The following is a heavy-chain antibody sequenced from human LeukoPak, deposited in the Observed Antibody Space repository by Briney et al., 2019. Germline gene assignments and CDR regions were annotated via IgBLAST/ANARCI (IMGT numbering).Heavy chain of an antibody. CDR1: GCSISSGYY. D-gene: IGHD6-13*01. Sequence: PSETLSLSCTVSGCSISSGYYWSWIRQPPGKGLEWIGCIYYSGSTNYNPSLKSRVTISVDTSKNQFSLKLSSVTAADTAVYYCARDLGSIAAAGNDAFDIWGQGTMVTVSS. CDR3: ARDLGSIAAAGNDAFDI. V-gene: IGHV4-61*01. J-gene: IGHJ3*02. CDR2: IYYSGST.